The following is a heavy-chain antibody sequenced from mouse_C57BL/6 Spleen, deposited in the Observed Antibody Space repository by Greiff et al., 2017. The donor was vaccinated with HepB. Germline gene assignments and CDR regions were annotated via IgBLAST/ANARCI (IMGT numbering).Heavy chain of an antibody. Sequence: VQLQQPGAELVRPGSSVKLSCKASGYTFTSYWMHWVKQRPIQGLEWIGNIDPSDSETHYNQKFKDKATLTVDKSSSTAYMQRSSLTSEDSAVYYCARSITPVVATRGYFDVWGTVTTVTASS. CDR2: IDPSDSET. CDR3: ARSITPVVATRGYFDV. D-gene: IGHD1-1*01. CDR1: GYTFTSYW. J-gene: IGHJ1*03. V-gene: IGHV1-52*01.